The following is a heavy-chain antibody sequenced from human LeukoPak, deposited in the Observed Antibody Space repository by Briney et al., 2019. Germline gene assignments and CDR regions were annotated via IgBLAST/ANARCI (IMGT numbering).Heavy chain of an antibody. CDR1: GGSISSGSYY. J-gene: IGHJ1*01. CDR3: ARGGYSSSREYFQH. CDR2: VYTSGNN. V-gene: IGHV4-61*02. D-gene: IGHD6-13*01. Sequence: PSQTLSLTCTVSGGSISSGSYYWSWIRQPAGKELEWVRRVYTSGNNNHNPSLKSRVTISVDTSKNQFSLKLSSVTAADTAVYYCARGGYSSSREYFQHWGQGTLVTVSS.